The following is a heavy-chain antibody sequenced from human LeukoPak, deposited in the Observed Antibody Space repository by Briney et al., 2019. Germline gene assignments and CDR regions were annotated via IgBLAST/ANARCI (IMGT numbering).Heavy chain of an antibody. V-gene: IGHV1-2*02. D-gene: IGHD1/OR15-1a*01. CDR3: ARELIGSGTTSGDFDY. Sequence: ASVKVSCKASGYTFTSYYMHWVRQAPGQGLEWMGWINPNSGGTNYAQKFQGRVTMTRDTSISTTYMEVSRLRSDDTAVYYCARELIGSGTTSGDFDYWGQGTLVTVSS. CDR2: INPNSGGT. CDR1: GYTFTSYY. J-gene: IGHJ4*02.